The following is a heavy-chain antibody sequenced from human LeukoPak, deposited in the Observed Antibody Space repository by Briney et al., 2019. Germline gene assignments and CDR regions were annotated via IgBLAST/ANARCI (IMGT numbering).Heavy chain of an antibody. J-gene: IGHJ4*02. CDR2: ISAYNGNT. V-gene: IGHV1-18*01. CDR1: GGTFSCYA. Sequence: ASVKVSCKASGGTFSCYAISWVRQAPGQGLEWMGWISAYNGNTNYAQKLQGRVTMTTDTSTSTAYMELRSLRSDDTAVYYCARPPDFDYWAQGTLVTVSS. CDR3: ARPPDFDY.